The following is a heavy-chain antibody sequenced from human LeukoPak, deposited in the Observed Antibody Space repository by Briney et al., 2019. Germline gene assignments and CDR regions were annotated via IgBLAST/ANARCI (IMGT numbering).Heavy chain of an antibody. V-gene: IGHV3-48*03. CDR1: GFTFSSYE. J-gene: IGHJ4*02. Sequence: GGSLRLSCAASGFTFSSYEMNWVRLAPGKGLERLSYISSSGSTIYYPDSVRGRFTMSRDDAKNSLYLQMNSLRAEDTAVYYCARTFGARHFDYWGQGTLVTVSS. CDR2: ISSSGSTI. CDR3: ARTFGARHFDY. D-gene: IGHD3-3*01.